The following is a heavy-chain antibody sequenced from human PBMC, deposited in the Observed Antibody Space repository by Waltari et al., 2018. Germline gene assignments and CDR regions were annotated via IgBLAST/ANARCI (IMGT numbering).Heavy chain of an antibody. Sequence: QVQLVQSGAEVKKPGASVKVSCKASGYTFAGYYMHWVRQAPGQGLEWMGRINPNSGGTNYAQKFQGRVTMTRDTSISTAYMELSRLRSDDTAVYYCARDSNWNDADGMDVWGQGTTVTVSS. CDR3: ARDSNWNDADGMDV. CDR1: GYTFAGYY. CDR2: INPNSGGT. D-gene: IGHD1-1*01. V-gene: IGHV1-2*06. J-gene: IGHJ6*02.